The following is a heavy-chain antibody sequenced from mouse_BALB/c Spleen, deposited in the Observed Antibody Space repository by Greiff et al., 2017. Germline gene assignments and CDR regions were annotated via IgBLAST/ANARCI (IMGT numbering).Heavy chain of an antibody. J-gene: IGHJ2*01. D-gene: IGHD2-10*02. CDR3: ARRYGNYDY. CDR1: GFAFSSYD. Sequence: EGKVVESGGGLVKPGGSLKLSCAASGFAFSSYDMSWVRQTPEKRLEWVAYISSGGGSTYYPDTVKGRFTISRDNAKNTLYLQMSSLKSEDTAMYYCARRYGNYDYWGQGTTLTVSS. V-gene: IGHV5-12-1*01. CDR2: ISSGGGST.